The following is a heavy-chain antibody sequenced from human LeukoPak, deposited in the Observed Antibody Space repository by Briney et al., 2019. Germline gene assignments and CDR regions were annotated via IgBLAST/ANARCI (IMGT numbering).Heavy chain of an antibody. CDR1: GYTFTGYY. V-gene: IGHV1-2*02. D-gene: IGHD3-10*01. CDR3: ARTRYYYNSRSCGAPYYFDY. J-gene: IGHJ4*02. CDR2: INPNSGGT. Sequence: ASVKVSCKASGYTFTGYYMHWVRQAPGQGLEWMGWINPNSGGTNYAQKFQGRVTMTRDTSISTAYMELSRLRSDDTAVYYCARTRYYYNSRSCGAPYYFDYWGQGTLVTVSS.